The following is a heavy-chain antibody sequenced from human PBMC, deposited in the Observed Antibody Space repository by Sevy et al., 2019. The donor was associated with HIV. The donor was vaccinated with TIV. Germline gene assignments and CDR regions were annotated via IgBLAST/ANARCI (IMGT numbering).Heavy chain of an antibody. J-gene: IGHJ4*02. CDR1: GFPVRSNY. CDR3: PTDTISGYNL. Sequence: GGSLRLSCAVSGFPVRSNYISWVRQAPGKGLEWVSTIYAGGNTYYADSVKGRLSISRDNSKNIVYLQINSLRGEDTAVYYCPTDTISGYNLWGQGTLVTVSS. V-gene: IGHV3-53*01. D-gene: IGHD5-12*01. CDR2: IYAGGNT.